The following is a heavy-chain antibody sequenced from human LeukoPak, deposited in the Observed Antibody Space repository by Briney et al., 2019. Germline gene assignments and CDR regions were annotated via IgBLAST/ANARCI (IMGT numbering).Heavy chain of an antibody. D-gene: IGHD2-15*01. J-gene: IGHJ6*02. V-gene: IGHV3-9*01. CDR1: GFIFDDYA. CDR2: ITWGRDNL. CDR3: DLGSAITSALALDV. Sequence: GGSLRLSCAVSGFIFDDYAMHWVRQAPGKGLEWVSGITWGRDNLAYAASVKGRFTISRDNRKNLLHLQMNSLRPDDSAVYSKDLGSAITSALALDVWGQGTTVTVSS.